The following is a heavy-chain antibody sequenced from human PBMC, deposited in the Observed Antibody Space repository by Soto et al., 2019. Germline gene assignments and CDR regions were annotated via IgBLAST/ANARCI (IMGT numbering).Heavy chain of an antibody. CDR2: IYPGDSDT. Sequence: GESLNISCKGSGYSFTSYWIGWVRQMPGKGLEWMGIIYPGDSDTRYSPSFQGQVTISADKSISTAYLQWSSLKASDTAMYYCARHPHGGKAWNYYYGMDVWGQGTTVTVSS. J-gene: IGHJ6*02. CDR3: ARHPHGGKAWNYYYGMDV. V-gene: IGHV5-51*01. D-gene: IGHD2-15*01. CDR1: GYSFTSYW.